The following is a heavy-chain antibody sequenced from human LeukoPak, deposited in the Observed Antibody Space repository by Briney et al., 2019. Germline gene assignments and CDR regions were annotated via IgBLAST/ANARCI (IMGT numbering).Heavy chain of an antibody. CDR2: INSDGSST. V-gene: IGHV3-74*01. CDR3: AREGQYYGSGILNNWFDP. Sequence: GGSLRLSCAASGFTFSSYWMHWVRHAPGKGLVWVSRINSDGSSTSYADSVKGRFTISRDNAKNTLYLQMNSLRAEDTAVYYCAREGQYYGSGILNNWFDPWGQGTLVTVSS. CDR1: GFTFSSYW. D-gene: IGHD3-10*01. J-gene: IGHJ5*02.